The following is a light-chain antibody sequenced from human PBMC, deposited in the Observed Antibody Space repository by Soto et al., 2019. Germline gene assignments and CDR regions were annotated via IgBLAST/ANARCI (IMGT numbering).Light chain of an antibody. J-gene: IGKJ1*01. V-gene: IGKV1-39*01. CDR1: QTISTY. Sequence: DIQMTQSPSPLSASVGDRVTITCRASQTISTYLNWYQQKPGKAPKLLIYGASSLQSGVPSRFSGSGSGTDFTLTISSLQPEDFATYYCQQSYTTPITFGQGTKVDIK. CDR3: QQSYTTPIT. CDR2: GAS.